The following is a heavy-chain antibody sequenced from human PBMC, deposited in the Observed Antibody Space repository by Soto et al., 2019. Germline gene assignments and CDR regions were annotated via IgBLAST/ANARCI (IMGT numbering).Heavy chain of an antibody. V-gene: IGHV3-30*18. J-gene: IGHJ3*02. CDR1: GFTFSNYG. CDR2: ISYDGSKE. Sequence: GGSLRLSCAASGFTFSNYGMHWVRQAPGKGLEWVAGISYDGSKENYADSVKGRFTVSRDNSKNTLSLQMQSLRVEDTAVYYCAKDARILDYDFWSGGNDAFDIWGQGTMVTVSS. CDR3: AKDARILDYDFWSGGNDAFDI. D-gene: IGHD3-3*01.